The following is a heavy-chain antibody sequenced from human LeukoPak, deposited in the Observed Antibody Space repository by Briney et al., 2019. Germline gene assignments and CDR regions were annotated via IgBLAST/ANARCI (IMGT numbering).Heavy chain of an antibody. CDR2: IYPPDSES. V-gene: IGHV5-51*01. Sequence: GESLKISCKASGYGFTSNWIGWVRQMPGKGLEWKGIIYPPDSESRYSPSFQGQVSFSADKSITTAYLQWSSLKASDTAMYFCARLISGNWGDGFDIWGQGTMVTVSS. CDR3: ARLISGNWGDGFDI. D-gene: IGHD3-10*01. CDR1: GYGFTSNW. J-gene: IGHJ3*02.